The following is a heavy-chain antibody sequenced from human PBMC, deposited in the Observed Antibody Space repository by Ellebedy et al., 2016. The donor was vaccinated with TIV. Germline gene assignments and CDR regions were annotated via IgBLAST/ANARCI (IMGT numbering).Heavy chain of an antibody. D-gene: IGHD1-26*01. CDR1: GFTFSSYA. J-gene: IGHJ6*02. Sequence: GESLKISXAASGFTFSSYAMSWVRQAPGKGLEWVSVIYSGGSTYYADSVKGRFTISRDNSKNTLYLQMNSLRAEDTAVYYCARGERGVGSPRMDVWGQGTTVTVSS. CDR2: IYSGGST. CDR3: ARGERGVGSPRMDV. V-gene: IGHV3-66*01.